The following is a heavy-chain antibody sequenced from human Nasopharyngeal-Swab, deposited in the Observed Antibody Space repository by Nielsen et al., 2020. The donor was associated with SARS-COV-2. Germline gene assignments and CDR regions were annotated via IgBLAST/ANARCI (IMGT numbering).Heavy chain of an antibody. CDR3: ERGGFGWDMIVVPYWYFDL. Sequence: GESLKISCAASGFTVSSNYMSWVRQAPGKGLEWVSVIYSGISTYYADSVKGRFTISRHNSKNTLYLQMNSLRAEDTAVYYCERGGFGWDMIVVPYWYFDLWGRGTLVTVSS. CDR1: GFTVSSNY. J-gene: IGHJ2*01. CDR2: IYSGIST. D-gene: IGHD3-22*01. V-gene: IGHV3-53*04.